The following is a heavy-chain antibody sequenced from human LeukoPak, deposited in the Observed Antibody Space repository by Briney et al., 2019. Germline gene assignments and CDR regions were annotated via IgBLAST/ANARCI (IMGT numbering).Heavy chain of an antibody. D-gene: IGHD4-11*01. V-gene: IGHV3-30*18. J-gene: IGHJ4*02. CDR2: ISYDGSTK. Sequence: KGLEWVTLISYDGSTKYYSDSVKGRFTLSRDTSKNTLYLQMNSLRAEDTAVYYCAKKKTDYSYPSSFDYWGQGTLVTVSS. CDR3: AKKKTDYSYPSSFDY.